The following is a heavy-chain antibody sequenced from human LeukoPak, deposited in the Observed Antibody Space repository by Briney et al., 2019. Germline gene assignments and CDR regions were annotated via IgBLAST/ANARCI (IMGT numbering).Heavy chain of an antibody. J-gene: IGHJ4*02. V-gene: IGHV5-51*01. D-gene: IGHD1-14*01. Sequence: GESLKISCKGSGYTFHSYWIAWVRQMPGKGLEWMGIIYPGDSDTRYSPSFQGQVTISADKSIRTAYLQWSSLKASDTAMYYCARLEYNPSHFDYWGQGTLVTVSS. CDR2: IYPGDSDT. CDR3: ARLEYNPSHFDY. CDR1: GYTFHSYW.